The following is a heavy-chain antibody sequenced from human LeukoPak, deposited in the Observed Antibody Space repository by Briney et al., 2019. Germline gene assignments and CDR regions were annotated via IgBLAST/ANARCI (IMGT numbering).Heavy chain of an antibody. CDR1: GLSVSNSY. D-gene: IGHD5-18*01. J-gene: IGHJ4*02. CDR3: MAAAGYNYGQC. V-gene: IGHV3-53*01. Sequence: GGSLRLSCVASGLSVSNSYKNWVRQAPGEGLEWVSALYIGGNTYYVDSVRGRFTISRDNSKNTLYLQMNSLRAEDTAIYYCMAAAGYNYGQCWGQGTLVTVSS. CDR2: LYIGGNT.